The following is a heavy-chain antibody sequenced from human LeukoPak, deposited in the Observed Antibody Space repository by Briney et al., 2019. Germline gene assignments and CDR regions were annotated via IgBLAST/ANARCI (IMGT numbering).Heavy chain of an antibody. Sequence: SVKVSCKASGYTFTSYALHSLRQAPGQGLEWMGWINAYNGNTNYAQKLLGRVTMTTDTSTCTAYMELRRLKSDEKAVYYCARDRVVGRYCSGGSCYRGSGSWGQGTLVTVSS. D-gene: IGHD2-15*01. J-gene: IGHJ5*02. V-gene: IGHV1-18*01. CDR2: INAYNGNT. CDR1: GYTFTSYA. CDR3: ARDRVVGRYCSGGSCYRGSGS.